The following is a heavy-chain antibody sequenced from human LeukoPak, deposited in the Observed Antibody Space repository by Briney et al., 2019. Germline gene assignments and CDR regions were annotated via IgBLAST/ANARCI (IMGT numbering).Heavy chain of an antibody. CDR2: IYYSGST. V-gene: IGHV4-39*07. CDR3: ARYGELWFGEPRFDY. CDR1: GGSISSSSYY. Sequence: SETLSLTCTVSGGSISSSSYYWGWIRQPPGKGLEWIGSIYYSGSTYYNPSLKSRVTISVDTSKNQFSLKLSSVTAADTAVYYCARYGELWFGEPRFDYWGQGTLVTVSS. J-gene: IGHJ4*02. D-gene: IGHD3-10*01.